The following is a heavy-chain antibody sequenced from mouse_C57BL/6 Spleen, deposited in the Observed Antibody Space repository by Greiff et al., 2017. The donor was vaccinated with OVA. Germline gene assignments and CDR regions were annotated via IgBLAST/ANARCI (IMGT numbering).Heavy chain of an antibody. CDR2: ISDGGSYT. V-gene: IGHV5-4*01. CDR3: ARDSSGYQGY. J-gene: IGHJ2*01. CDR1: GFTFSSYA. Sequence: EVQGVESGGGLVKPGGSLKLSCAASGFTFSSYAMSWVRQTPEKRLEWVATISDGGSYTYYPDNVKGRFTISRDNAKNNLYLQMSHLKSEDTAMYYCARDSSGYQGYWGQGTTLTVSS. D-gene: IGHD3-2*02.